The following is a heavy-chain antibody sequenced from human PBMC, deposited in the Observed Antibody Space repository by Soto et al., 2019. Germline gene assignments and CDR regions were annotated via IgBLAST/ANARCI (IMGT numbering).Heavy chain of an antibody. CDR2: INAGNGNT. V-gene: IGHV1-3*01. D-gene: IGHD3-22*01. CDR1: GYTFTSYG. J-gene: IGHJ6*04. Sequence: QIQLMQSGAEVKKPGASVKVSCKASGYTFTSYGIHWVRQAPGQRLEWTGWINAGNGNTKYSEKFQGRVTITRDTSASTAYLELTSLRFEDTAVHYCARDPNDSSAYYHHYYYGMDVWGEGTTVTVSS. CDR3: ARDPNDSSAYYHHYYYGMDV.